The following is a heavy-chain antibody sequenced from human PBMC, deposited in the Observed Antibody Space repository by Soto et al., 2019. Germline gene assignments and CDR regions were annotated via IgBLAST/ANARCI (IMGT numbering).Heavy chain of an antibody. CDR2: IIPIFGTA. Sequence: GASVKVSCKASGGTFSSYAISWVRQAPGQGLEWMGGIIPIFGTANYAQKFQGRVTITADESTSTAYMELSSLRSEDTAVYYCARGKSRGWYSRFDYWGQGTLVTVSS. CDR3: ARGKSRGWYSRFDY. CDR1: GGTFSSYA. J-gene: IGHJ4*02. D-gene: IGHD6-19*01. V-gene: IGHV1-69*13.